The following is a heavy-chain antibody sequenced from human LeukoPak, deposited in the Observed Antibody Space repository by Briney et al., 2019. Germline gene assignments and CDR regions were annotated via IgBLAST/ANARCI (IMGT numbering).Heavy chain of an antibody. CDR1: GFTFSSYS. Sequence: GGSLRLSCAASGFTFSSYSMSWVRQAPGKGLEWVANIKEDGSEKYYVDSVKGRFTISRDNAKNSLYLQMDSLRAEDTAVYYCARDEYNWNVDAFDIWGQGTVVTVSS. J-gene: IGHJ3*02. CDR2: IKEDGSEK. D-gene: IGHD1-20*01. CDR3: ARDEYNWNVDAFDI. V-gene: IGHV3-7*01.